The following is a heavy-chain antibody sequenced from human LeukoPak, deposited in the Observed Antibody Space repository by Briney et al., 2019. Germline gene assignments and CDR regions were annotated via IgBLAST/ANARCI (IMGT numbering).Heavy chain of an antibody. D-gene: IGHD3-22*01. J-gene: IGHJ3*02. CDR3: ASPSYYDSRADDAFDI. CDR1: GYTFTGYY. CDR2: INPNSGGT. V-gene: IGHV1-2*02. Sequence: GASVKVSCKASGYTFTGYYMHWVRQAPGQGLEWMGWINPNSGGTNYAQKFQGRVTMTRDTSISTAYMELSRLRSDDTAVYYCASPSYYDSRADDAFDIWGQGTMVTVSS.